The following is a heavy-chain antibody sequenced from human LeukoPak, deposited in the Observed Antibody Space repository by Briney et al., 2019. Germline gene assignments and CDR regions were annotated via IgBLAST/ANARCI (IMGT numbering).Heavy chain of an antibody. CDR1: GGSISTYY. J-gene: IGHJ5*02. CDR3: ARLPGGWFDP. D-gene: IGHD1-14*01. V-gene: IGHV4-59*08. CDR2: IYYSGSI. Sequence: PSETLSLTCTVSGGSISTYYWSWIRQPPGKGLEWIGYIYYSGSINYNPSLKSRVTISVDTSKNQLSLKLSSVTAADTAVYYCARLPGGWFDPWGQGTLVTVSS.